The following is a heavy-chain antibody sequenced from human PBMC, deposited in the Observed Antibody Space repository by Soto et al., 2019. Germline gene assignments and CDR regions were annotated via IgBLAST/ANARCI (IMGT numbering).Heavy chain of an antibody. D-gene: IGHD6-19*01. V-gene: IGHV4-31*03. Sequence: SETLSLTCTVSGDSITNGLSYWSWIRQHPETGLEWIGYIHYSGSTDYTPSLKGRATISVDTSKSQFSLKLTSVTAADTAVYYCASQKWLSPFDYWGQGTLVTVSS. CDR2: IHYSGST. CDR3: ASQKWLSPFDY. CDR1: GDSITNGLSY. J-gene: IGHJ4*02.